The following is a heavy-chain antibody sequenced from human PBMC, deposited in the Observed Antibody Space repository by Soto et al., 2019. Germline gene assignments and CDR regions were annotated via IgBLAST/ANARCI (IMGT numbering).Heavy chain of an antibody. CDR3: AKDLYYYDSSGYPDY. J-gene: IGHJ4*02. V-gene: IGHV3-30*18. CDR2: ISYDGSNK. Sequence: GGSLRLPCAASGFTFSSYGMHWVRQAPGKGLEWVAVISYDGSNKYYADSVKGRFTISRDNSKNTLYLQMNSLRAEDTAVYYCAKDLYYYDSSGYPDYWGQGTLVTVSS. D-gene: IGHD3-22*01. CDR1: GFTFSSYG.